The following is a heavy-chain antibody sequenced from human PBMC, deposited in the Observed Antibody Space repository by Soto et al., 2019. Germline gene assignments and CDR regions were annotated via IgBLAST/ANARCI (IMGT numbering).Heavy chain of an antibody. D-gene: IGHD3-3*01. V-gene: IGHV1-18*01. Sequence: QVQLVQSGSEVKKPGASVKVSCKASGYSFTSYGISWVRQAPGQGLEWMGWISGYNGKTNYAQKLQGRVTMTTDTSPSTAYMEVRSLRSDDTAVYYCARAGLGVPGTGYGMDVWGQGTTVTVSS. CDR2: ISGYNGKT. CDR3: ARAGLGVPGTGYGMDV. CDR1: GYSFTSYG. J-gene: IGHJ6*02.